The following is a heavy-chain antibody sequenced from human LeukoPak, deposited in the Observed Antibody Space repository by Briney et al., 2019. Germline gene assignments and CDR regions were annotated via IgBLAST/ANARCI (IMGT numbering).Heavy chain of an antibody. CDR2: FDPEDGET. D-gene: IGHD2-2*01. CDR1: GYTLTELS. V-gene: IGHV1-24*01. Sequence: ASVKVSCKVSGYTLTELSMHWVRQALGKGLEWMGGFDPEDGETIYAQKFQGRATMTEDTSTDTAYMELSSLRSEDTAVYYCRTYCSSTSCYGAGALYYYGMDVWGQGTTVTVSS. CDR3: RTYCSSTSCYGAGALYYYGMDV. J-gene: IGHJ6*02.